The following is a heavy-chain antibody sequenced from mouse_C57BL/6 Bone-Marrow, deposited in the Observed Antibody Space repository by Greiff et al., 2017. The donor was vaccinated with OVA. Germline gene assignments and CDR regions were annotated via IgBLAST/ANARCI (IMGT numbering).Heavy chain of an antibody. V-gene: IGHV5-6*02. Sequence: DVKLVESGGDLVKPGGSLKLSCAASGFTFSSYGMSWVRQTPDKRLEWVATISSGGSYTYYPDSVKGRFTISRDNAKNTLYLQMSSLKSEDTAMYYCARSMVTTGHYYAMDYWGQGTSVTVSS. CDR2: ISSGGSYT. D-gene: IGHD2-2*01. CDR3: ARSMVTTGHYYAMDY. J-gene: IGHJ4*01. CDR1: GFTFSSYG.